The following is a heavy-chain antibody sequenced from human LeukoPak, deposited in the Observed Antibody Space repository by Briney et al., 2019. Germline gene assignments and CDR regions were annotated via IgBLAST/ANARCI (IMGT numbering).Heavy chain of an antibody. CDR2: IRSSGDST. V-gene: IGHV3-23*01. D-gene: IGHD1-14*01. Sequence: GGSLRLSCAASGFMFSSNWMSWVRQAPGKGLEWVSTIRSSGDSTYYADSVKGRFTISRDNSKNTLYLQMNGLRAEDTAVYYCAKGPLDSITPFDYWGQGTLVTVSS. CDR1: GFMFSSNW. J-gene: IGHJ4*02. CDR3: AKGPLDSITPFDY.